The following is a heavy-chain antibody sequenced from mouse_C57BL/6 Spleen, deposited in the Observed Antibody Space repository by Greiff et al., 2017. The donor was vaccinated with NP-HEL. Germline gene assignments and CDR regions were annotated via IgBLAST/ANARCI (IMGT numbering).Heavy chain of an antibody. CDR2: INPSSGYT. CDR1: GYTFTSYW. Sequence: QVQLKEPGAELAKPGASVKLSCKASGYTFTSYWMHWVKQRPGQGLEWIGYINPSSGYTKYNQKFKDKATLTADKSSSTAYMQLSSLTYEDSAFYYCATISGDCFDYWGKGTTLTVSS. V-gene: IGHV1-7*01. J-gene: IGHJ2*01. CDR3: ATISGDCFDY.